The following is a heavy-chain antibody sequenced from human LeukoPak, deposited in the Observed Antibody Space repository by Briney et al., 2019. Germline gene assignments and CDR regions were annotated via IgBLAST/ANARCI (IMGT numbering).Heavy chain of an antibody. J-gene: IGHJ4*02. D-gene: IGHD3-10*01. CDR2: IYYSGST. Sequence: SETLSLTCTVSGGSISSGGYYWSWIRQHPGKGLEWIGYIYYSGSTYYNPSLKSRVTISVDTSKNQFSLKLSSVTAADTAVYYCARASFGELPNNFDYWGQGTLVTVSS. CDR3: ARASFGELPNNFDY. CDR1: GGSISSGGYY. V-gene: IGHV4-31*03.